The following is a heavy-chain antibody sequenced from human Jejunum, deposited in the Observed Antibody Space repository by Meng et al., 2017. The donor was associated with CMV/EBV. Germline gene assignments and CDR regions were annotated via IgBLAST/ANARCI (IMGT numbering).Heavy chain of an antibody. J-gene: IGHJ4*02. CDR1: GFTFSNYG. Sequence: QVPLVESGGGVVQPGGSLRLSCAASGFTFSNYGIHWVRQAPGKGLEWVAFIEHDGSNKYYADSVKGRFTISRDNSKNTLYLQMNSLRVEDTAVYYCAKDVGYWGQGTLVTVSS. CDR2: IEHDGSNK. V-gene: IGHV3-30*02. D-gene: IGHD1-26*01. CDR3: AKDVGY.